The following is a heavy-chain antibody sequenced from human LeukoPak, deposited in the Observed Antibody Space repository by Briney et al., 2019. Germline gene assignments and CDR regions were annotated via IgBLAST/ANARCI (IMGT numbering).Heavy chain of an antibody. Sequence: GGSLRLSCAASGITLSIYWMSWVRQAPGKGLEWVANIKQDESEKYYVDSVNGRFIISRDNANNSLYLQMNSLRAEDTAVYYCARSGSGYFDYWGQGTLVTVSS. J-gene: IGHJ4*02. CDR2: IKQDESEK. V-gene: IGHV3-7*03. CDR1: GITLSIYW. CDR3: ARSGSGYFDY.